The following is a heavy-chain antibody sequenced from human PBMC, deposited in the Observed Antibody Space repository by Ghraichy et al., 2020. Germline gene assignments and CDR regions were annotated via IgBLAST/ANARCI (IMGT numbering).Heavy chain of an antibody. D-gene: IGHD2-2*01. V-gene: IGHV4-34*01. Sequence: SETLSLTCAVYGGSFSGYYWSWIRQPPGKGLEWIGEINHSGSTNYNPSLKSRVTISVDTSKNQFSLKLSSVTAADTAVYYCARTYCSSTSCYRRRFYYYYMDVWGKGTTVTVSS. CDR3: ARTYCSSTSCYRRRFYYYYMDV. CDR1: GGSFSGYY. J-gene: IGHJ6*03. CDR2: INHSGST.